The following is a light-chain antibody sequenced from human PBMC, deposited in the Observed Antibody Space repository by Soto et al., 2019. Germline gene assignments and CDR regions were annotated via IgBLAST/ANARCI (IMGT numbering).Light chain of an antibody. CDR2: AAS. CDR1: QSISSY. Sequence: DIQMTQSPSSLSASVGDRVTITCRASQSISSYLNWYQQKPGKAPKLLIYAASSLQSGVPSRFSGSGSGTDFTLTISSLQPEDFATYYCQQSYRTPYTFGQGTKVDTK. V-gene: IGKV1-39*01. CDR3: QQSYRTPYT. J-gene: IGKJ2*01.